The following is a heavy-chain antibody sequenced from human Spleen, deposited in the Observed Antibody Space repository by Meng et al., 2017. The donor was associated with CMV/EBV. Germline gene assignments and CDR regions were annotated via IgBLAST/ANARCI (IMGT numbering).Heavy chain of an antibody. D-gene: IGHD4-17*01. V-gene: IGHV3-30*02. CDR2: IRYDGSSK. J-gene: IGHJ4*02. Sequence: GESLKISCSASGFSFTNYDMHWVRQAPGKGLEWVAVIRYDGSSKKYIDSVKGRFTISRDNSKSTVYLQMDSLRAEDTAVYYCAKDDYGVDYWGRGTLVTVSS. CDR3: AKDDYGVDY. CDR1: GFSFTNYD.